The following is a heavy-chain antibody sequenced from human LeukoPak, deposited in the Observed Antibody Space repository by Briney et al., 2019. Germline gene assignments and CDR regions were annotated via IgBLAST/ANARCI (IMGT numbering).Heavy chain of an antibody. D-gene: IGHD2-15*01. Sequence: SETLFLTCTVSGGSISSYYWSWIRQPPGKGLEWIGYIYYSGSTNYNPSLKSRVTISVDTSKNQFSLKLSSVTAADTAVYYCARGEADYCSGGSCHTDWFDPWGQGTLVTVSS. J-gene: IGHJ5*02. V-gene: IGHV4-59*01. CDR1: GGSISSYY. CDR2: IYYSGST. CDR3: ARGEADYCSGGSCHTDWFDP.